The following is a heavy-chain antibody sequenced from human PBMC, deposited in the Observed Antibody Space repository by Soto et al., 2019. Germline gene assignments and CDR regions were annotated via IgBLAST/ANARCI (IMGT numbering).Heavy chain of an antibody. CDR1: GFTFSDYY. CDR3: ARILVHKNSLLRVTKLSPIDY. Sequence: GGSLRLSCAASGFTFSDYYMSWIRQAPGKGLEWVSYISSSGSTIYYADSVKGRFTISRDNAKNSLYLQMNSLRAEDTAVYYCARILVHKNSLLRVTKLSPIDYWGQGTLVTVSS. D-gene: IGHD4-17*01. V-gene: IGHV3-11*01. CDR2: ISSSGSTI. J-gene: IGHJ4*02.